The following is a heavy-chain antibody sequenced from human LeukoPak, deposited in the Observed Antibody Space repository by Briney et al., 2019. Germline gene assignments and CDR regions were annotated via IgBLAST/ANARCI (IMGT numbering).Heavy chain of an antibody. V-gene: IGHV3-11*01. CDR3: ARDLHYDILTGSRSPDY. Sequence: PGGSLRLSCAASGFTFSDYYMSWIRQAPGKGLEWVSYISSSGSTIYYADSVKGRFIISRDNAKNSLYLQMNSLRAEDTAVYYCARDLHYDILTGSRSPDYWGQGTLVTVSS. CDR1: GFTFSDYY. CDR2: ISSSGSTI. D-gene: IGHD3-9*01. J-gene: IGHJ4*02.